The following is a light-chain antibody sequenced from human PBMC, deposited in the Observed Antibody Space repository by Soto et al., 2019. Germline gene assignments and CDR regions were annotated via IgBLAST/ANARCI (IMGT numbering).Light chain of an antibody. CDR1: QSVSSY. V-gene: IGKV3-11*01. J-gene: IGKJ2*01. Sequence: EIVLTQSPATLSLSPGERATLSCRASQSVSSYLAWYQQKPGQAPRPLIYDASNRATGIPARFSGSRSGTDFTLTISSLEPEDFAVYYCQQRSNWPPYTFGQGTKLEIK. CDR3: QQRSNWPPYT. CDR2: DAS.